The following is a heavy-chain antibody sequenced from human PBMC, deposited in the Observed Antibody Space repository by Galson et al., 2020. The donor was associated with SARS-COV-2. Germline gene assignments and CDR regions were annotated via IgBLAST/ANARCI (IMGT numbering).Heavy chain of an antibody. CDR2: IRGSGDTT. Sequence: GGSLRFSCAASGFTFSSCPMSWVRQAPGQGLEWVSEIRGSGDTTYYADSVKGRFTISRDTSKNTLYLQMNSLRAEDTAIYYCAKEVPMTGRTDEYFQHWGQGTLVTVSS. J-gene: IGHJ1*01. CDR3: AKEVPMTGRTDEYFQH. D-gene: IGHD3-9*01. V-gene: IGHV3-23*01. CDR1: GFTFSSCP.